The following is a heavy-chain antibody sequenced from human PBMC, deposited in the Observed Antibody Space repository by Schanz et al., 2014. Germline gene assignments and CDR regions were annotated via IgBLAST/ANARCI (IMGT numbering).Heavy chain of an antibody. CDR3: AKLLGIGSASYGMDV. V-gene: IGHV3-23*04. CDR1: GFSFSDYA. Sequence: EVQLVESGGDLVQPGGSLRLSCAALGFSFSDYAMTWVRQVPGKGLEWVSVIGGSGSLTYYLESVRGRFIISRDNSKNTVSLQMRSLRAEDTAIYYCAKLLGIGSASYGMDVWGQGTTVTVSS. D-gene: IGHD1-26*01. CDR2: IGGSGSLT. J-gene: IGHJ6*02.